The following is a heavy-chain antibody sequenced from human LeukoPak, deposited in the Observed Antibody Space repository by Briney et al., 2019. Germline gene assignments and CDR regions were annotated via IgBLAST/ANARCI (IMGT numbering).Heavy chain of an antibody. Sequence: PGGSLRLSCAASGLIFSGYGMHWVRQAPGKGPEWVALIAHDESTIHYADSVKGRFTISRDNSKNSLYLQMNSLRAEDTAVYYCARGGDYGDVTDYWGQGTLVTVSS. CDR3: ARGGDYGDVTDY. D-gene: IGHD4-17*01. CDR1: GLIFSGYG. CDR2: IAHDESTI. J-gene: IGHJ4*02. V-gene: IGHV3-30*03.